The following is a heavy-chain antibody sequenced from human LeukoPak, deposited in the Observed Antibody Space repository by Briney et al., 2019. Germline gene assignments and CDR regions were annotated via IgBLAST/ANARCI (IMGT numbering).Heavy chain of an antibody. CDR3: ARVGGQCATGICYTSDS. V-gene: IGHV1-18*01. CDR1: GYTFTSYG. J-gene: IGHJ4*02. Sequence: ASVKVSCKASGYTFTSYGIRWVRQAPGQGLEWMGWISAFNGNTNYAQMLQGRLTMTTDTSSSTAYMELRSLRSDDTAVCYCARVGGQCATGICYTSDSWGQGTLVTVSS. CDR2: ISAFNGNT. D-gene: IGHD2-8*01.